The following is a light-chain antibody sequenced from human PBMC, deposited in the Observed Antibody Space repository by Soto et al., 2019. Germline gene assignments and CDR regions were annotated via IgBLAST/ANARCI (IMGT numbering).Light chain of an antibody. Sequence: QSVPTQPPSGSCAPGQRVTISCTGSSSNIGAGYDVHWFQLLPGPAPKLPIYGNSNRPSGVPDRFSGSKSGTSASLTNTGIRPEDEPDYHCCSYAGTITRVFGGGTKPTVL. CDR2: GNS. V-gene: IGLV1-40*01. J-gene: IGLJ3*02. CDR3: CSYAGTITRV. CDR1: SSNIGAGYD.